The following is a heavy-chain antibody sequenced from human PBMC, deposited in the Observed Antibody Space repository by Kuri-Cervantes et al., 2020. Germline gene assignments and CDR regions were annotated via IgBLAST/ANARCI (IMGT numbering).Heavy chain of an antibody. CDR1: GFAFSSYS. J-gene: IGHJ6*03. Sequence: GGSLRLSCAASGFAFSSYSMNWVRQAPGKGLEWVSYFSSSSSTIYYADSVKGRFTISRDNAKISLYLQMNNLRAEDTAVYYCARDLSLWFETSLSMDVWGKGTTVTVSS. CDR2: FSSSSSTI. D-gene: IGHD3-10*01. V-gene: IGHV3-48*04. CDR3: ARDLSLWFETSLSMDV.